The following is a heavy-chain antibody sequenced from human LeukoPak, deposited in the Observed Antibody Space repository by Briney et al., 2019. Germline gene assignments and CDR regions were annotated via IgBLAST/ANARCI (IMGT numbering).Heavy chain of an antibody. D-gene: IGHD2-2*01. CDR1: GGSISSGGYY. Sequence: PQTLSLTCTVSGGSISSGGYYWSWIRQHPGKGLEWIGYIYYSGSTYYNPSLKSRVTISVDTSKNQFSLKLSSVTAADTAVYYCARAQFDIVVVPASALYGMDVWGQGTTVTVSS. CDR3: ARAQFDIVVVPASALYGMDV. V-gene: IGHV4-31*03. CDR2: IYYSGST. J-gene: IGHJ6*02.